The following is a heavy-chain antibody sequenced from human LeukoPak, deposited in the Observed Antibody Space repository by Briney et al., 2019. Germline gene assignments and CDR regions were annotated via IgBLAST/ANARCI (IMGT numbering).Heavy chain of an antibody. V-gene: IGHV1-3*01. CDR3: ARDLLSDDSPYFDY. CDR2: INAGNGNT. J-gene: IGHJ4*02. CDR1: GYTFSSYA. Sequence: ASVEVFCKASGYTFSSYALHWVRQAPGQRPEWMGWINAGNGNTKYSQKFQRRVTITRDTSASTAYMELSSLRSEDTAVYYCARDLLSDDSPYFDYWGQGTLVTVSS. D-gene: IGHD2-15*01.